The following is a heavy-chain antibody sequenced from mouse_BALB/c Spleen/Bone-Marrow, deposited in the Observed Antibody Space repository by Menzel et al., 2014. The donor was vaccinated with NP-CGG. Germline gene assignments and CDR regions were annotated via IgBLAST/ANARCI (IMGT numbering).Heavy chain of an antibody. V-gene: IGHV7-3*02. J-gene: IGHJ2*01. D-gene: IGHD2-4*01. CDR2: IRNKANGYTT. Sequence: EVQLVESGGGLIQPGGSLRLSCATSGFTFTDYFMTWVRQPPGKALEWLGFIRNKANGYTTEYSASVKGRFTISRNNSQSILYLQMNTLRAEDSATYYCARGYYDDYRGQGTTLTVSS. CDR3: ARGYYDDY. CDR1: GFTFTDYF.